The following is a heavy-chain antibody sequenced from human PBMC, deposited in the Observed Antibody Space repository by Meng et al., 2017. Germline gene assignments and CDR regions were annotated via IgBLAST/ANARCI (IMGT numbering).Heavy chain of an antibody. CDR2: INEDGSHK. D-gene: IGHD7-27*01. J-gene: IGHJ4*02. CDR3: VTYWGSDRSSCFDY. V-gene: IGHV3-7*01. CDR1: GFTLSRYW. Sequence: LSLTCAASGFTLSRYWMSWVRQVPGKGLEWVANINEDGSHKNYVDSLKGRFTISRDNAENSLYLQMNSLRAEDTAIYYCVTYWGSDRSSCFDYWGRGTLVTVSS.